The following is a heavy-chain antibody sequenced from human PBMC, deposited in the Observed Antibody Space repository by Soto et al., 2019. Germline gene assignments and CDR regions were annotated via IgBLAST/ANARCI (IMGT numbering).Heavy chain of an antibody. CDR1: GFTFSTYS. CDR2: LSSGGSYI. D-gene: IGHD2-2*01. V-gene: IGHV3-21*01. Sequence: GGSLRLSCAASGFTFSTYSMNWVRQAPGKGLEWVASLSSGGSYISHADSVKGRFTISRDNAKNSLSLQMHNLRAEDTAVYYCATMMRISPAMDVWGKGTTVTVSS. CDR3: ATMMRISPAMDV. J-gene: IGHJ6*04.